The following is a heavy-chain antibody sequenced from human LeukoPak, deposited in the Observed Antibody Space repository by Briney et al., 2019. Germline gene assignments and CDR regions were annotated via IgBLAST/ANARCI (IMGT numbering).Heavy chain of an antibody. D-gene: IGHD3-22*01. J-gene: IGHJ4*02. CDR3: ARTIYYYDSSGYYFDY. Sequence: SETLSLTCTVSGGSISSYYWSWIRQPAGKGLEWIGHIYTSGSTNYNPSLKSRVTMSVDTSKNQFSLKLSSVTAADTAVYYCARTIYYYDSSGYYFDYWGQGTLVTVSS. CDR2: IYTSGST. V-gene: IGHV4-4*07. CDR1: GGSISSYY.